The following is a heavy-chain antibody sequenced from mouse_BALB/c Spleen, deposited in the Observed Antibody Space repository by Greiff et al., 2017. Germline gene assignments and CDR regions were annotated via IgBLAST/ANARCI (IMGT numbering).Heavy chain of an antibody. J-gene: IGHJ3*01. CDR2: INPNNGGT. D-gene: IGHD1-2*01. V-gene: IGHV1-18*01. CDR3: AKLLRRTFAY. Sequence: VQLKQSGPELVKPGASVKIPCKASGYTFTDYNMDWVKQSHGKSLEWIGDINPNNGGTIYNQKFKGKATLTVDKSSSTAYMELRSLTSEDTAVYYCAKLLRRTFAYWGQGTLVTVSA. CDR1: GYTFTDYN.